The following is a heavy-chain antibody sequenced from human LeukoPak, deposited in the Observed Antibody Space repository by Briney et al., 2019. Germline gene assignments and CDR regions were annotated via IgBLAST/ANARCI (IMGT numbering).Heavy chain of an antibody. J-gene: IGHJ4*02. CDR2: LRYDGITK. V-gene: IGHV3-33*01. D-gene: IGHD3-9*01. CDR1: GFTFGSTG. Sequence: PGTSLRLSCAASGFTFGSTGMHWVHLPPGKGLEWVALLRYDGITKYYAESVQGRFTISRDISKSTLYLEMNSLRAEDTAVYYCASGYGWLSSNWGRGTLVTVSS. CDR3: ASGYGWLSSN.